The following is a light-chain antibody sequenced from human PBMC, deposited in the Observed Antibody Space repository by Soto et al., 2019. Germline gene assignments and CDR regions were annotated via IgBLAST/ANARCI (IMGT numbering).Light chain of an antibody. Sequence: QAALTQPASVYGSPGQSITISCTGTSSDVGGYNYVSWYQQHPGKAPKLMIYDVSNRPSGVSNRFSGSKSGNTASLTISGLQAEDEADYYCSSYTSSSTDVVFGGGTKHTVL. V-gene: IGLV2-14*01. CDR2: DVS. CDR1: SSDVGGYNY. J-gene: IGLJ2*01. CDR3: SSYTSSSTDVV.